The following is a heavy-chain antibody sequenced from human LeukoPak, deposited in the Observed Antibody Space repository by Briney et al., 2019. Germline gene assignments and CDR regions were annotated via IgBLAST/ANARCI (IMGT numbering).Heavy chain of an antibody. V-gene: IGHV1-69*13. Sequence: SVKVSCKASGGTFSSYAISWVRQAPGQGLEWMGGIIPIFGTANYAQKFQGRVTITADESTSAAYMELSSLRSEDTAVYYCARVVVPAAIAPGMDVWGQGTTVTVSS. J-gene: IGHJ6*02. D-gene: IGHD2-2*01. CDR2: IIPIFGTA. CDR1: GGTFSSYA. CDR3: ARVVVPAAIAPGMDV.